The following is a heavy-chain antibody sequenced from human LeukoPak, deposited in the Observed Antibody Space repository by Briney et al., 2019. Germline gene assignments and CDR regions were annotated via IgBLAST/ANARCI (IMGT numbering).Heavy chain of an antibody. V-gene: IGHV4-34*01. CDR1: GGSFSGYY. CDR2: INHSGST. J-gene: IGHJ6*02. Sequence: SETLSLTCAVYGGSFSGYYWNWIRQPPGKGLEWIGEINHSGSTNYNPSLKSRVTISVDTSKNQFSLKLSSVTAADTAVYYCGTSRSSYYYYGMDVWGQGTTVTVSS. CDR3: GTSRSSYYYYGMDV. D-gene: IGHD1-1*01.